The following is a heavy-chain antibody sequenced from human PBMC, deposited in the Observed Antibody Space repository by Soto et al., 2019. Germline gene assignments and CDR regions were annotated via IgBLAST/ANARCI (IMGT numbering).Heavy chain of an antibody. Sequence: QVQLVQSGAEVKTPGASVKVSCKASGYTFATYDINWVRQAPGQGLEWMGWMNPNSGHTGYAQKFQGRLTMTGDTALSIAHMELSSLRNEDTAVYYCARIDGSIFNWLDSWGQGTLVTVSA. J-gene: IGHJ5*01. CDR2: MNPNSGHT. CDR3: ARIDGSIFNWLDS. CDR1: GYTFATYD. D-gene: IGHD5-12*01. V-gene: IGHV1-8*01.